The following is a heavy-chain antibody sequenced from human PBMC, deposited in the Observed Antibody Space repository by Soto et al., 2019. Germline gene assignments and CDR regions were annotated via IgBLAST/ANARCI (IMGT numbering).Heavy chain of an antibody. CDR1: GGSFSGYY. CDR3: ARGGLRPDYYYYYGMDV. V-gene: IGHV4-34*01. D-gene: IGHD5-12*01. CDR2: INHSGST. J-gene: IGHJ6*02. Sequence: PSETLSLTCAVYGGSFSGYYWSWIRQPPGKGLEWIGEINHSGSTNYNPSLKSRVTISVDTSKNQFSLKLSSVTAADTAVYYCARGGLRPDYYYYYGMDVWGQGTPVTVSS.